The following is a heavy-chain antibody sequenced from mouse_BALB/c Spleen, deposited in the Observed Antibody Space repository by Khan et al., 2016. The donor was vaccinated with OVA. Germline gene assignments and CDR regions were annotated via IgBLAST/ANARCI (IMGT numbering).Heavy chain of an antibody. V-gene: IGHV1S135*01. Sequence: EVQLQQSGPELMKPGASVKISCKASGYSFTTYYIHWMMQSHGKSLEWIGYIDPFSGGTTSNQKFKGKATLTVDRSSSTAYIHLSNLTSEDSSVYYCTRHVYVAWFTYWGQGTLVTVSS. J-gene: IGHJ3*01. CDR1: GYSFTTYY. CDR3: TRHVYVAWFTY. CDR2: IDPFSGGT. D-gene: IGHD2-2*01.